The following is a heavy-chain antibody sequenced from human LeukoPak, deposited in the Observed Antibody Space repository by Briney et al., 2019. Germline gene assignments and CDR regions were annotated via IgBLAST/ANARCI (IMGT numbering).Heavy chain of an antibody. D-gene: IGHD3-22*01. Sequence: SGTLSLTCAVSGGSISSSSYYWGWIRQPPGKGLEWIGSIYYSGSTYYNPSLKSRVTISVDMSKNQFSLKLNSVTAADTAVFYCASSDSSGYYVDYWGQGTLVTVSS. CDR3: ASSDSSGYYVDY. CDR1: GGSISSSSYY. CDR2: IYYSGST. J-gene: IGHJ4*02. V-gene: IGHV4-39*07.